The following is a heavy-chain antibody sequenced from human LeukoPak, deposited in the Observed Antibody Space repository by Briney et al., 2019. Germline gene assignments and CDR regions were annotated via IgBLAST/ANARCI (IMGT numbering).Heavy chain of an antibody. CDR3: ARSLDYNDAFDI. V-gene: IGHV3-11*04. CDR1: GFTFTDYY. Sequence: GGSLRLSCAASGFTFTDYYVSWIRQAPGKGLEWVSYISSSRSIINYADSGKGRFTISRDNAKKSLYLQMNSLRAEDTAVYYCARSLDYNDAFDIWGQGTMVTVSS. CDR2: ISSSRSII. J-gene: IGHJ3*02. D-gene: IGHD4-11*01.